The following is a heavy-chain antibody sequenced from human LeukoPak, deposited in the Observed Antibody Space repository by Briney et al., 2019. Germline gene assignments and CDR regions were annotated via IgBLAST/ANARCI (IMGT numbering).Heavy chain of an antibody. CDR1: GGTFSSYA. CDR2: IIPIFGTA. J-gene: IGHJ5*02. V-gene: IGHV1-69*01. D-gene: IGHD2-2*01. Sequence: ASVKVSCKASGGTFSSYAISWGRQAPGQGLEGMGGIIPIFGTANYAQKFQGRVTITADESTSTAYMELSSLRSEDTAVYYCARDHCSSTSCYYLTDPPFDPWGQGTLVTVSS. CDR3: ARDHCSSTSCYYLTDPPFDP.